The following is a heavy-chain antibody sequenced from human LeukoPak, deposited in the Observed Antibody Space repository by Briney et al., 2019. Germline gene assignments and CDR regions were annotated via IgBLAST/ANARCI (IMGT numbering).Heavy chain of an antibody. CDR1: GFTFSSYS. CDR3: AREPIAAAGTDWFDP. Sequence: PGGSLRLSCAASGFTFSSYSMNWVRRAPGKGLEWVSSISSSSSYIYYADSVKGRFTISRDNAKNSLYLQMNSLRAEDTAVYYCAREPIAAAGTDWFDPWGQGTLVTVSS. CDR2: ISSSSSYI. D-gene: IGHD6-13*01. V-gene: IGHV3-21*01. J-gene: IGHJ5*02.